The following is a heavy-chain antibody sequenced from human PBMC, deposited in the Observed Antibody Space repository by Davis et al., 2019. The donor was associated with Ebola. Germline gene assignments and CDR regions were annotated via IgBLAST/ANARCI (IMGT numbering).Heavy chain of an antibody. CDR1: GGTFSSYA. CDR2: INPSGGST. Sequence: ASVKVSCKASGGTFSSYAISWVRQAPGQGLEWMGIINPSGGSTSYAQKFQGRVTMTRDTSTSTVYMELSSLRSEDTAVYYCARPRLRDSSGYYGYYFDYWGQGTLVTVSS. D-gene: IGHD3-22*01. J-gene: IGHJ4*02. CDR3: ARPRLRDSSGYYGYYFDY. V-gene: IGHV1-46*01.